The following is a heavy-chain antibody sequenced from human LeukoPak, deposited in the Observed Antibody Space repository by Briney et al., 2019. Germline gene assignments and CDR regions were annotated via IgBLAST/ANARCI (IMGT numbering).Heavy chain of an antibody. J-gene: IGHJ4*02. CDR1: GGSISSSSYY. CDR3: ARRFYGDYDIDY. Sequence: PSETLSLTCTVSGGSISSSSYYWGWIRQPPGKGLEWIGSIYYSGSTYYNPSLKSRVTISVDTSKNQFSLKLSPVTAADTAVYYCARRFYGDYDIDYWGQGTLVTVSS. V-gene: IGHV4-39*01. D-gene: IGHD4-17*01. CDR2: IYYSGST.